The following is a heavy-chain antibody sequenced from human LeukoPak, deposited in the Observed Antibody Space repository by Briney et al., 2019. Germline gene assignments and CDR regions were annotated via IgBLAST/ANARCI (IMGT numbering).Heavy chain of an antibody. CDR3: AKGSCSGGSCYYHFDY. D-gene: IGHD2-15*01. V-gene: IGHV3-48*01. Sequence: GGSLRLSCAASGFTFSSYSMNWVRQAPGKGLEWVSYISSSSSTIYYADSVKGRFTISRDNAKNSLYLQMNSLRVEDTALYYCAKGSCSGGSCYYHFDYWGQGTLVTVSS. CDR1: GFTFSSYS. J-gene: IGHJ4*02. CDR2: ISSSSSTI.